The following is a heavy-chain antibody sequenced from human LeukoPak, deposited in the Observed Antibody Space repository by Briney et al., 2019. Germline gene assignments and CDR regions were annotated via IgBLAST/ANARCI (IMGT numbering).Heavy chain of an antibody. V-gene: IGHV3-74*01. CDR3: ARVRGGSGRSYAADAFDI. CDR2: IYNDGSST. J-gene: IGHJ3*02. Sequence: PGGSLRLSCAAPRFTFSNYWMHWVRQAPGKGLVWVSRIYNDGSSTSYADSVKGRFTISRDNAKSTLYLQMNSLRAEDTAVCYCARVRGGSGRSYAADAFDIWGQGTMVTVSS. D-gene: IGHD1-26*01. CDR1: RFTFSNYW.